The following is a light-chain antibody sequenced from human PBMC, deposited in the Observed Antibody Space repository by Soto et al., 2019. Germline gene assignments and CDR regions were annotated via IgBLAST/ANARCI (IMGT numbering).Light chain of an antibody. CDR2: GAS. CDR3: QQYSPWRT. Sequence: EILMTQSPANVSVFPGERATLSCRASQSIDSDLAWYQQKPGHVPRLLIYGASTRATGVPARFSGSGSDTEFTLTIISLQAYDFAVYYCQQYSPWRTFGPGTKVEIK. CDR1: QSIDSD. J-gene: IGKJ1*01. V-gene: IGKV3-15*01.